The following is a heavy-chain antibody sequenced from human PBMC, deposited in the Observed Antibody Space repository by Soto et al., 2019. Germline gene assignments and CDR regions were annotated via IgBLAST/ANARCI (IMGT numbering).Heavy chain of an antibody. CDR1: GGPFSSYA. V-gene: IGHV1-69*13. Sequence: SVKVYFKACGGPFSSYAISWVRQAPGQGLEWMGGIIPIFGTANYAQKFQGRVTITADESTSTAYMELSSLRSEDTAVYYRARAYCTNGVCYYYYYGMDVWGQGTTVTVSS. CDR2: IIPIFGTA. D-gene: IGHD2-8*01. CDR3: ARAYCTNGVCYYYYYGMDV. J-gene: IGHJ6*02.